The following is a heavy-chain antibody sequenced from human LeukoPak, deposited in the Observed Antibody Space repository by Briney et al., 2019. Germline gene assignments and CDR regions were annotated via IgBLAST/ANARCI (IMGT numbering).Heavy chain of an antibody. CDR1: GGSISSSSYY. D-gene: IGHD6-19*01. CDR3: ARHRAGYSSGWYPSFDY. J-gene: IGHJ4*02. V-gene: IGHV4-39*01. CDR2: IYCSGST. Sequence: SETLSLTCTVSGGSISSSSYYWGWIRQPPGQGLEWIGSIYCSGSTYYNPSLKSRVTISVDTSKNQFSLKLSSVTAADTAVYYCARHRAGYSSGWYPSFDYWGQGTLVTVSS.